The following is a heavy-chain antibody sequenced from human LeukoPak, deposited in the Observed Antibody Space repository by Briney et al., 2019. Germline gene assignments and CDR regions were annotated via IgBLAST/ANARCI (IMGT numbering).Heavy chain of an antibody. J-gene: IGHJ3*02. CDR1: GFTFSDHL. CDR2: IRKKDKGYTT. CDR3: SRDGSSSDWSAFGI. V-gene: IGHV3-72*01. D-gene: IGHD6-19*01. Sequence: PGGSLRLSCAASGFTFSDHLMDWVRQAPGKGLEWIGRIRKKDKGYTTEYAASVKGRFTISRDDSKNSLYLQMNSLKTEDTAVYYCSRDGSSSDWSAFGIWGQGTMVTVSS.